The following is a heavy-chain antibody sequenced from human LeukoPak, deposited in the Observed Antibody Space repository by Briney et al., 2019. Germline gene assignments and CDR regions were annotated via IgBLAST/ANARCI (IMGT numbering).Heavy chain of an antibody. D-gene: IGHD6-6*01. V-gene: IGHV4-34*01. CDR1: GGSFSGYY. CDR2: INHSGST. J-gene: IGHJ3*02. CDR3: ARHGEYPRDDAFDI. Sequence: SETLSLTCAVYGGSFSGYYWSWIRQPPGKGLEWIGEINHSGSTNYNPSLKSRVTISVDTSKNQFSLKLSSVTAADTAVYYCARHGEYPRDDAFDIWGQGTMVTVSS.